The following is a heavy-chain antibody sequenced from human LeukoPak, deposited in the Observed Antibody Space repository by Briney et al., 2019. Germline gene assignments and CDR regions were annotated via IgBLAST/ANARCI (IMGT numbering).Heavy chain of an antibody. CDR3: ARDQWLLRGGDHGAFDI. CDR1: GGSISSYY. CDR2: IYYSGTT. J-gene: IGHJ3*02. Sequence: PSETLSLTCTVSGGSISSYYWSWIRQPPGKGLEWIGYIYYSGTTNYNPSLKSRVTISIDKSKNQFSLKLRSVAAADTAVYYCARDQWLLRGGDHGAFDIWGQGTMVTVSS. V-gene: IGHV4-59*12. D-gene: IGHD6-19*01.